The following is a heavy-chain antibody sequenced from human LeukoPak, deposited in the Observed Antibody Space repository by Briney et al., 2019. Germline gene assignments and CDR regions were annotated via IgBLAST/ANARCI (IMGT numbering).Heavy chain of an antibody. D-gene: IGHD6-6*01. J-gene: IGHJ4*02. CDR2: IYHSGST. CDR3: ARDLYSSSYSPFDY. Sequence: SETLSLTCAVSGYSISSGYYWGWIRPPPGKGLEWIGSIYHSGSTYYNPSLKSRVTISVDTSKNQFSLKLSSVTAADTAVYYCARDLYSSSYSPFDYWGQGTLVTVSS. CDR1: GYSISSGYY. V-gene: IGHV4-38-2*02.